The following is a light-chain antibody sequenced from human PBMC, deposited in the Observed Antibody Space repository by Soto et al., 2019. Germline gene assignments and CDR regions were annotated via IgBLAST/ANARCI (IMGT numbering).Light chain of an antibody. CDR2: GSF. Sequence: VLTQSPGTLSLSPGERATLSSRASQSVSNNYFAWDQQKPGQAPRLLIFGSFERATGIPDRFSGSGSGTEFTITISRLEPEDFAVYYCQQYGSSPPYTFGQGTKLEIK. V-gene: IGKV3-20*01. CDR3: QQYGSSPPYT. CDR1: QSVSNNY. J-gene: IGKJ2*01.